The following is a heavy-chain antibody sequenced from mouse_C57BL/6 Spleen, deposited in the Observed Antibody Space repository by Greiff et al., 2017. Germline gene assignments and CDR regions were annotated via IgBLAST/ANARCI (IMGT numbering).Heavy chain of an antibody. CDR1: GFTFSDYG. D-gene: IGHD2-5*01. J-gene: IGHJ4*01. V-gene: IGHV5-17*01. CDR3: ARPSNYGYAMDY. CDR2: ISSGSSTI. Sequence: EVKVVESGGGLVKPGGSLKLSCAASGFTFSDYGMHWVRQAPEKGLEWVAYISSGSSTIYYADTVKGRFTISRDNAKNTLFLQRTSLRSEDTAMYYCARPSNYGYAMDYWGQGTSVTVSS.